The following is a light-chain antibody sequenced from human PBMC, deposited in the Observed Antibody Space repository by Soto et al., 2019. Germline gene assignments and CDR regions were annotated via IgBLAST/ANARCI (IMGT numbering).Light chain of an antibody. CDR3: QQSYSTPS. J-gene: IGKJ2*01. V-gene: IGKV1-39*01. CDR1: QSISSY. CDR2: AAS. Sequence: DIQMTQSPSSLSASVGDRVTITCRASQSISSYLNWYQQKPGKAPKLLIYAASSLQSGVPSRFSGSGSGTDFTLHISSLQPEDFATYYCQQSYSTPSFGQGTKLEIK.